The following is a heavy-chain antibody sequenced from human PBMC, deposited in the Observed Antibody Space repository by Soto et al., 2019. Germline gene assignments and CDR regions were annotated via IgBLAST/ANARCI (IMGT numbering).Heavy chain of an antibody. CDR3: ARVSGNFDY. CDR2: INPSGGST. D-gene: IGHD1-26*01. J-gene: IGHJ4*02. Sequence: ASVKVSCKASGGTFSSYAISWVRQAPGQGLEWMGIINPSGGSTSYAQKFQGRVTMTRDTSTSTVYMELSSLRSEDTAVYYCARVSGNFDYWGQGTLVTVSS. CDR1: GGTFSSYA. V-gene: IGHV1-46*01.